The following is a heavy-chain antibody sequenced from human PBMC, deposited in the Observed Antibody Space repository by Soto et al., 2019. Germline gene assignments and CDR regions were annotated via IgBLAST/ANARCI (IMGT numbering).Heavy chain of an antibody. V-gene: IGHV1-8*02. CDR1: GYTFTGYY. Sequence: QVQLVQSGAEVKKPGASVKVSCKASGYTFTGYYMHWVRQAPGQGLEWMGWINPNSGDTGYAQKFQGRVTMTRNTSISTAYMELSSLRSEDTAVYYCAREGLRITILGGGGYGMDVWGQGTTVTVSS. CDR3: AREGLRITILGGGGYGMDV. CDR2: INPNSGDT. D-gene: IGHD3-9*01. J-gene: IGHJ6*02.